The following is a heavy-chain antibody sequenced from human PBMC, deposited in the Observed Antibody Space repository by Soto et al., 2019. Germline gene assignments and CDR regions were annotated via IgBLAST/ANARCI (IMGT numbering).Heavy chain of an antibody. D-gene: IGHD2-2*01. CDR1: GGTFSSYA. V-gene: IGHV1-69*06. CDR2: IIPIFGTA. J-gene: IGHJ3*02. CDR3: AGGFVVVPAASDAFDI. Sequence: QVQLVQSGAEVKKPGSSVKVSCKASGGTFSSYAISWVRQAPGQGLEWMGGIIPIFGTANYAQKFQGRVTITADKSTSTDYMELSSLRSEDTAVYYCAGGFVVVPAASDAFDIWGQGTMVTVSS.